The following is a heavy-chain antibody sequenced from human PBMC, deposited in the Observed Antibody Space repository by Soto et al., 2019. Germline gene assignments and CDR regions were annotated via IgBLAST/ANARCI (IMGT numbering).Heavy chain of an antibody. J-gene: IGHJ4*02. D-gene: IGHD6-13*01. V-gene: IGHV1-2*04. CDR2: INPNSGGT. Sequence: ASVKVSCKASGYTFTGYYMHWVRQAPGQGLEWMGWINPNSGGTNYAQKFQGWVTMTRDTSISTAYMELSRLRSDDTAVYYCARALYGTAGTPGYDYWGQGTLVTVSS. CDR3: ARALYGTAGTPGYDY. CDR1: GYTFTGYY.